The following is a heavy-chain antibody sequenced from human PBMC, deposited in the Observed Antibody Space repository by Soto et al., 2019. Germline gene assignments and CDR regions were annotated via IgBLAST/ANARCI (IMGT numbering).Heavy chain of an antibody. Sequence: QVQLQQWGAGLLKPSETLSLTCAVYGGSFSGYYWSWIRQPPGKGLEWIGEIDLGGTTNYDPSLETRVTISIDKSKNQFSLKLSSVTAADTAVYYCARDRGFGQRPPYWGQGTLVTVSS. CDR3: ARDRGFGQRPPY. J-gene: IGHJ4*02. V-gene: IGHV4-34*01. CDR1: GGSFSGYY. D-gene: IGHD3-16*01. CDR2: IDLGGTT.